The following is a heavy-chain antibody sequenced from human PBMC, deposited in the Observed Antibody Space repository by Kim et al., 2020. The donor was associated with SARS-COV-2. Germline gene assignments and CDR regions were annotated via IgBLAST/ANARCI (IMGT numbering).Heavy chain of an antibody. J-gene: IGHJ5*02. D-gene: IGHD6-13*01. Sequence: SETLSLTCTVSGYSISSGYYWGWIRQPPGKGLEWIGSIYHSGSTYYNPSLKSRVTISVDTSKNQFSLKLSSVTAADTAVYYCARAVYSSSWYAQYNWFDPWGQGTLVTVSS. V-gene: IGHV4-38-2*02. CDR1: GYSISSGYY. CDR3: ARAVYSSSWYAQYNWFDP. CDR2: IYHSGST.